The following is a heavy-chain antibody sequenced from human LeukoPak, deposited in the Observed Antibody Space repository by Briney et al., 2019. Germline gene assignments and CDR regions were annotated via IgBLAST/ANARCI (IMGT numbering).Heavy chain of an antibody. J-gene: IGHJ5*02. CDR2: IYYSGSA. D-gene: IGHD6-19*01. V-gene: IGHV4-59*01. CDR1: GGSISSYY. CDR3: ARGGSGWPNWFDP. Sequence: SETLSLTCAVSGGSISSYYWSWIRQPPGKGLEWIGYIYYSGSANYNPSLKSRVTISVDTSKNQFSLRLSSVTAADTAVYYCARGGSGWPNWFDPWGQGTLVTVSS.